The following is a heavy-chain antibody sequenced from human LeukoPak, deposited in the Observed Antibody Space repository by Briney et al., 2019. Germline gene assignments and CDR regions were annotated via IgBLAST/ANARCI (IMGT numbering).Heavy chain of an antibody. Sequence: ASVTVSCKASGYTFTSYYMHWVRQAPGQGLEWMGIINPSGGSTSYAQKFQGRVTMTRDMSTSTVYMELSSLRSEDTAVYYCARGYRYYYDSSGPFDYWGQGTLVTVSS. J-gene: IGHJ4*02. D-gene: IGHD3-22*01. CDR2: INPSGGST. CDR3: ARGYRYYYDSSGPFDY. V-gene: IGHV1-46*01. CDR1: GYTFTSYY.